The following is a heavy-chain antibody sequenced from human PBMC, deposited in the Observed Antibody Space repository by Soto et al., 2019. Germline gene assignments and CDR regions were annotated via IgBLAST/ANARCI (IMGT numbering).Heavy chain of an antibody. CDR3: ARVGTGGSSYVNWFDP. CDR1: GYTFTGYY. D-gene: IGHD2-15*01. J-gene: IGHJ5*02. CDR2: INPNSGGT. V-gene: IGHV1-2*02. Sequence: ASVKGSCKASGYTFTGYYMHWVRQAPGQGLEWMGWINPNSGGTNYAQKFQGRVTMTRDTSISTAYMELSRLRSDDTAVYYCARVGTGGSSYVNWFDPWGQGTLVTVSS.